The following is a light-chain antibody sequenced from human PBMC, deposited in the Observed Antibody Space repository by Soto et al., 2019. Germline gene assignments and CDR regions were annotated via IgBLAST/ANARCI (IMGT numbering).Light chain of an antibody. CDR1: SSDVGTYSY. V-gene: IGLV2-11*01. J-gene: IGLJ3*02. CDR3: CSYAGSYTWV. CDR2: DVN. Sequence: QSALTQPRSVSGSPGQSVSISCTGTSSDVGTYSYVSWYQQHPGKAPKLMIFDVNKRPSGVPDRFSGSKSGNTASLTISGLQAEDEADYFCCSYAGSYTWVFGGGTKLTVL.